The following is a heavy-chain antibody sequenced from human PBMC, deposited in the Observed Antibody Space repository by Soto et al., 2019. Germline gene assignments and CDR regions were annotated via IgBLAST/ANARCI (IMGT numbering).Heavy chain of an antibody. Sequence: SQTLSLTCAISWDSVSSNSAAWNWIRQSPSRGLEWLGRTYYRSKWYNDYAVSVKSRITINPDTSKNQFSLQLNSVTPEDTAVYYCARGLGYCSSTSCYTGRNYYGMDVWGQGTTVTVSS. D-gene: IGHD2-2*02. CDR3: ARGLGYCSSTSCYTGRNYYGMDV. J-gene: IGHJ6*02. CDR1: WDSVSSNSAA. V-gene: IGHV6-1*01. CDR2: TYYRSKWYN.